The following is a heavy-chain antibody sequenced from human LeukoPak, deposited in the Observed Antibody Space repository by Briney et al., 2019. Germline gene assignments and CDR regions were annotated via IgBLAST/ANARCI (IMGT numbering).Heavy chain of an antibody. Sequence: SETLSLTCTVSGGSITSYYWSWIRQPPGKGLEWIEYIYYSGSTNYNPSLKSRVTISVDTSKNQFSLKMSSVTAADTAVYYCARARDGHINNWFDPWGQGTLVTVSS. J-gene: IGHJ5*02. CDR2: IYYSGST. V-gene: IGHV4-59*01. D-gene: IGHD5-24*01. CDR3: ARARDGHINNWFDP. CDR1: GGSITSYY.